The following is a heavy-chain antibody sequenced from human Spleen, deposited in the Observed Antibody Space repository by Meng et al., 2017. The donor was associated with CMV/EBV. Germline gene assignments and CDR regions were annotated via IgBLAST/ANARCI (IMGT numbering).Heavy chain of an antibody. CDR2: INHSGST. V-gene: IGHV4-34*01. Sequence: GSLRLSCAVYGGSFSGYYWSWIRQPPGKGLEWIGEINHSGSTNYNPSLKSRVTISVDTSKNQFSLKLSSVTAADTAVYYCARDLSPDFWNGHLDYWGQGKLVTVSS. CDR1: GGSFSGYY. CDR3: ARDLSPDFWNGHLDY. J-gene: IGHJ4*02. D-gene: IGHD3-3*01.